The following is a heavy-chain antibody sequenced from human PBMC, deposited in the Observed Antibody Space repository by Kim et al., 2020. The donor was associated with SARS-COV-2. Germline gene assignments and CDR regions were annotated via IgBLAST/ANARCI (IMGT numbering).Heavy chain of an antibody. CDR2: MNPNSGNT. CDR3: ARAPRASYYDILTGYYLVYWFDP. V-gene: IGHV1-8*01. J-gene: IGHJ5*02. Sequence: SVKVSCKASGYTFTSYDINWVRQATGQGLEWMGWMNPNSGNTGYAQKFQGRVTMTRNTSISTAYMELSSLRSEDTAVYYCARAPRASYYDILTGYYLVYWFDPWGQGTLVTVSS. D-gene: IGHD3-9*01. CDR1: GYTFTSYD.